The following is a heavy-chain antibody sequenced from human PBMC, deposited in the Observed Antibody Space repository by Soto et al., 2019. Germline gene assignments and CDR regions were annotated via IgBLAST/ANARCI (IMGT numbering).Heavy chain of an antibody. CDR3: ARRYDILTGYYNRYNWFDP. J-gene: IGHJ5*02. CDR2: INHSGST. V-gene: IGHV4-34*01. D-gene: IGHD3-9*01. Sequence: SETLSLTCAVYGGSFSCYYWSWIRQPPGKGLEWIGEINHSGSTNYNPSLKSRVTISVDTSKNQFSLKLSSVTAADTAVYYCARRYDILTGYYNRYNWFDPWGQGTLVTVSS. CDR1: GGSFSCYY.